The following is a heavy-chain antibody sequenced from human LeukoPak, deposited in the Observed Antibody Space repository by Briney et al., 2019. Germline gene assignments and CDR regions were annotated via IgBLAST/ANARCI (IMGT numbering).Heavy chain of an antibody. CDR2: IYYSGST. J-gene: IGHJ3*02. V-gene: IGHV4-59*01. CDR3: ARRHYGSGSYYNDDAFDI. Sequence: SETLSLTCTVSGGSISSYYWSWIRQPPGKGLEWIGYIYYSGSTNYNPSLKSRATISVDTSKNQFSLKLSSVTAADTAVYYCARRHYGSGSYYNDDAFDIWGQGTMVTVSS. D-gene: IGHD3-10*01. CDR1: GGSISSYY.